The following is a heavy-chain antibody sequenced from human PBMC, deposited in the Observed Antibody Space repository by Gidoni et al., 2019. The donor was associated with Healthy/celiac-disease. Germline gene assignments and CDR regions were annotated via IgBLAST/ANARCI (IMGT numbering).Heavy chain of an antibody. Sequence: EVQLVESGGGLVQPGGSLRLSCAASGFTFSSYSRNWVRQAPGKGLEWVSYISSSSRTIYYADSVKGRFTISRDNAKNSLYLQMNSLRDEDTAVYYCARGVFREEASFDYWGQGTLVTVSS. V-gene: IGHV3-48*02. CDR2: ISSSSRTI. J-gene: IGHJ4*02. CDR3: ARGVFREEASFDY. CDR1: GFTFSSYS. D-gene: IGHD3-10*01.